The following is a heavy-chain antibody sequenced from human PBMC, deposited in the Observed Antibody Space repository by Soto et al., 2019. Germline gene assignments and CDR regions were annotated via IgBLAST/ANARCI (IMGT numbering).Heavy chain of an antibody. CDR3: ARARITMIVVANRDYYGMDV. D-gene: IGHD3-22*01. CDR2: MNPNSGNT. CDR1: GYTFTSYD. Sequence: GASVKVSCKASGYTFTSYDINWVRQATGQGFEWMGWMNPNSGNTGYAQKFQGRVTMTRDTSITTAYMELSSLRSDDTAVYYCARARITMIVVANRDYYGMDVWGQGTTVTVSS. J-gene: IGHJ6*02. V-gene: IGHV1-8*01.